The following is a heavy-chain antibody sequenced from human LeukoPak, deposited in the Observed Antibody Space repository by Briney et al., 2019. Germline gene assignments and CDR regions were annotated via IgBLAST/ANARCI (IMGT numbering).Heavy chain of an antibody. CDR2: ISSSSSYI. CDR3: ARAYYDYVWGSYRQLSVDY. CDR1: GFTFSSYS. Sequence: PGGSLRLSCAASGFTFSSYSMNWIRQAPGKGLEWVSSISSSSSYIYYADSVKGRFTISRDNAKNSLYLQMNSLRAEDTAVYYCARAYYDYVWGSYRQLSVDYWGQGTLVTVSS. J-gene: IGHJ4*02. D-gene: IGHD3-16*02. V-gene: IGHV3-21*01.